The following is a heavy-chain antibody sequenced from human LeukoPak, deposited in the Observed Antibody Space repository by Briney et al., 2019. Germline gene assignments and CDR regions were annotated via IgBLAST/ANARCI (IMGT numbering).Heavy chain of an antibody. V-gene: IGHV3-23*01. Sequence: GGSLRLSCAASGFTFSSYAMSWVRQAPGKGLEWVSAISGSGGSTYYADSVKGRFTISRDNSKNTLYLQTNSLRAEDTAVYYCAKVGDYVWGPLDYWGQGTLVTVSS. CDR2: ISGSGGST. CDR3: AKVGDYVWGPLDY. J-gene: IGHJ4*02. D-gene: IGHD3-16*01. CDR1: GFTFSSYA.